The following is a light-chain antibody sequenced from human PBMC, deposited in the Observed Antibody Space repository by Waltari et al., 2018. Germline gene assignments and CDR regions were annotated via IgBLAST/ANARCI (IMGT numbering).Light chain of an antibody. CDR1: SSNIRAGSD. CDR3: QSYDSGLSAPL. CDR2: DNS. Sequence: QSVLTQAPSVSGPPGQRVTISCPGSSSNIRAGSDVHWYQQLPGAAPKLLIYDNSNRPSGVPDRFSGSKSGTSTSLAITGLQAEDEADYYCQSYDSGLSAPLFGGATKLTVL. V-gene: IGLV1-40*01. J-gene: IGLJ3*02.